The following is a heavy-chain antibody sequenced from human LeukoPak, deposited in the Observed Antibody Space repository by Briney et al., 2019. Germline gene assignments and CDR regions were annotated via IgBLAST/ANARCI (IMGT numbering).Heavy chain of an antibody. CDR3: ARAPYDILAGYLRGFDY. Sequence: GGSLRLSCAASGFTFGSHAMYWVRQAPGKGLEWVAGIFGSGGSPHYADPVKGRFTISRDNSRNTVYLQINSLRAEDTAVYYCARAPYDILAGYLRGFDYWGQGTLVTVSS. D-gene: IGHD3-9*01. J-gene: IGHJ4*02. V-gene: IGHV3-23*01. CDR2: IFGSGGSP. CDR1: GFTFGSHA.